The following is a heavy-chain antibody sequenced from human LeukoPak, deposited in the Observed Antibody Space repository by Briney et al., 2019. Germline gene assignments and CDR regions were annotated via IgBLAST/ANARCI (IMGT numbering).Heavy chain of an antibody. V-gene: IGHV3-48*01. Sequence: GGSLRLSCAASGFTFSSYSMNWVRQAPGKGLEWVSYISSSSTIYYADSVKGRFTISRDNAKNSLYLQMNSLRAEDTAVYYCAREGCSGGSCYPTYYYYMDVWGKGTTVTVSS. CDR3: AREGCSGGSCYPTYYYYMDV. CDR2: ISSSSTI. CDR1: GFTFSSYS. J-gene: IGHJ6*03. D-gene: IGHD2-15*01.